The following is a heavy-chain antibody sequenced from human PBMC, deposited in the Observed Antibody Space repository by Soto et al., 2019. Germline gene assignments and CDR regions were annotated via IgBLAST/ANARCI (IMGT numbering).Heavy chain of an antibody. CDR2: VRSKIHNYAT. Sequence: PGGALRLYCSGSGFTFSRSDLHWVRQAPGKGLEWVGRVRSKIHNYATSFADSVRGRFTISRNDSDNTVSLEMSGLKPEDTALYYCSRHEEGRRMVFYGMDVWGQGTTVTVSS. CDR3: SRHEEGRRMVFYGMDV. D-gene: IGHD2-8*01. J-gene: IGHJ6*02. V-gene: IGHV3-73*01. CDR1: GFTFSRSD.